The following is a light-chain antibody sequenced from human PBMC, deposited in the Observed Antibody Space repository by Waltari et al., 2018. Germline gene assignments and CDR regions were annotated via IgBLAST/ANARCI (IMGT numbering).Light chain of an antibody. CDR2: ANN. CDR1: SSNIGAHYD. CDR3: QSFDASLGYV. Sequence: QSVLTQPPSMSGAPGQRVTISCTGRSSNIGAHYDVPWYQQLPETSPHPPISANNNRPSEVPGRFSAAQSGTSAFLAIAGLQPEDEADYYCQSFDASLGYVFGTGTRVTVL. J-gene: IGLJ1*01. V-gene: IGLV1-40*01.